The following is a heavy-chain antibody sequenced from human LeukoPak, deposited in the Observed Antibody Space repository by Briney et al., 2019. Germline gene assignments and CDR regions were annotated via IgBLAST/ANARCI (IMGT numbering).Heavy chain of an antibody. CDR2: INHSGST. CDR1: GGSFSGYY. CDR3: ARGCSGGSCYTFDP. J-gene: IGHJ5*02. Sequence: SETLSLTCAVYGGSFSGYYWSWIRQPPGKGLEWIGEINHSGSTNYNPSLKSRVTISVDTSKNQFSLKLSSVTAADTAVYYCARGCSGGSCYTFDPWGQGTLVTVSS. V-gene: IGHV4-34*01. D-gene: IGHD2-15*01.